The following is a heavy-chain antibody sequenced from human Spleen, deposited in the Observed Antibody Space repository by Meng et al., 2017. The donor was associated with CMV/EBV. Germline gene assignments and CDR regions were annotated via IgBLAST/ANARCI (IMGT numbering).Heavy chain of an antibody. Sequence: SVKVSRKASGGTFSNYTINWVRQAPGQGLEWMGGIIPILGTTNHVQKFQGRVTINADKSTSTAYMELSSLNSEDTAVYYCARGEYQLPVHFHVMDVWGQGTTVTVSS. V-gene: IGHV1-69*08. J-gene: IGHJ6*02. CDR3: ARGEYQLPVHFHVMDV. CDR1: GGTFSNYT. CDR2: IIPILGTT. D-gene: IGHD2-2*01.